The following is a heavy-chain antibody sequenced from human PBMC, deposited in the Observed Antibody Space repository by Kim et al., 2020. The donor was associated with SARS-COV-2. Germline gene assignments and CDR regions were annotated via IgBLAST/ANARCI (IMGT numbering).Heavy chain of an antibody. D-gene: IGHD3-10*01. J-gene: IGHJ3*01. Sequence: FNADTVKSRFTISRDNSKNTLYLQLNSRRAEDTAIYYCVRQVAGSNFDVWGQGTMVTVSS. V-gene: IGHV3-23*01. CDR3: VRQVAGSNFDV.